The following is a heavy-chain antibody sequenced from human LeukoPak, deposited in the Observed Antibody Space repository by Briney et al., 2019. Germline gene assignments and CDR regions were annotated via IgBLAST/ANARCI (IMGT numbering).Heavy chain of an antibody. CDR2: INTDNGNT. CDR3: ARVPWYYGSGTPKFWGYYGMDV. D-gene: IGHD3-10*01. V-gene: IGHV1-18*01. Sequence: ASAKVSCKASGYTFNTYGITWVRQAPGQGLEWMGWINTDNGNTNYAQNLQGRVSMTTDTSTTTAYMELRSLRSDDTAVYYCARVPWYYGSGTPKFWGYYGMDVWGQGTTVTVSS. CDR1: GYTFNTYG. J-gene: IGHJ6*02.